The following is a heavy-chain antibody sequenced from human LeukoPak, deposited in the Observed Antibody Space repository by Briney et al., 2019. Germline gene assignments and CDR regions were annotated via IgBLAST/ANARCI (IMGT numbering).Heavy chain of an antibody. CDR1: GGSISSSSYY. CDR2: IYYSGST. D-gene: IGHD6-19*01. Sequence: SETLSLTCTVSGGSISSSSYYWGWIRQPPGKGLEWIGSIYYSGSTYYNPSLKSRVTISVDTSKNQLSLKLRSVTAADTAVYYCARIGYSSGWPQIDYWGQGTLVTVSS. J-gene: IGHJ4*02. CDR3: ARIGYSSGWPQIDY. V-gene: IGHV4-39*01.